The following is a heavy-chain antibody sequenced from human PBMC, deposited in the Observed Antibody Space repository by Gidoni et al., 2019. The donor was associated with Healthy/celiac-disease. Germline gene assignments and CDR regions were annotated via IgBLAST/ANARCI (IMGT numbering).Heavy chain of an antibody. Sequence: QVQLMQSGAEVKKTWSSVKVSYKASGGTFSSYAISWVRQAPGQGLEWMGGIIPIFGTANYAQKFQGRVTITADESTSTAYMELSSLRSEDTAVYYCASLYGGNSRDYWGQGTLVTVSS. D-gene: IGHD4-17*01. CDR2: IIPIFGTA. CDR3: ASLYGGNSRDY. V-gene: IGHV1-69*01. CDR1: GGTFSSYA. J-gene: IGHJ4*02.